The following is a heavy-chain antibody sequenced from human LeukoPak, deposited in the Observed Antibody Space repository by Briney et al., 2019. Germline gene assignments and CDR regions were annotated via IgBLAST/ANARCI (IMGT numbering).Heavy chain of an antibody. CDR1: GGTFSSYA. J-gene: IGHJ4*02. D-gene: IGHD3-22*01. V-gene: IGHV1-69*13. CDR3: ARSHYYYDSSGYYYFDY. CDR2: IIPIFGTA. Sequence: PPASMKVSCKASGGTFSSYAISWVRQAPGQGLEWMGGIIPIFGTANYAQKFQGRVTITADESTSTAYMELSSLRSEDTAVYYCARSHYYYDSSGYYYFDYWGQGTLVTVSS.